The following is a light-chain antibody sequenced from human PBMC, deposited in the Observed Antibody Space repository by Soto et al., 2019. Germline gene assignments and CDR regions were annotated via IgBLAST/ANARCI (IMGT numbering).Light chain of an antibody. Sequence: QSVLTQPASVSGSPGQSITISCTGTSSDVGRYNYVSWYQQHPGKSPQLMISDVSNRPSGVSIRFSGSKSGNTASLTISGLQAEDEADYYCTSYTSSSTYVFGTGTKVTVL. J-gene: IGLJ1*01. CDR2: DVS. V-gene: IGLV2-14*01. CDR3: TSYTSSSTYV. CDR1: SSDVGRYNY.